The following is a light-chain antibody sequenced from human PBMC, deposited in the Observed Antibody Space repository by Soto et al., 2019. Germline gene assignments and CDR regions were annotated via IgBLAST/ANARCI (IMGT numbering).Light chain of an antibody. J-gene: IGKJ4*01. CDR2: DAS. CDR3: QQYNSYPLT. V-gene: IGKV1-5*01. CDR1: QSISSW. Sequence: DIQMTQSPSTLSASVGDRVTITCRASQSISSWLAWYQQKPGKAPQRLIYDASSLESGVPSRLSGSGSGTEFTLTISGLQPDDFATSYCQQYNSYPLTFGGGTTVEIK.